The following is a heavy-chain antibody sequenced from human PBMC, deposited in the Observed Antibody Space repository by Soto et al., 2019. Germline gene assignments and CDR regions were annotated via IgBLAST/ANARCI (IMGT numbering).Heavy chain of an antibody. D-gene: IGHD2-2*02. V-gene: IGHV4-31*03. CDR3: ARSGADGYCSSTSCHNGMDV. J-gene: IGHJ6*02. CDR2: IYYSGST. Sequence: PSESLSLTCTVSGGSISSGGYYWSWIRQHPGTGLEWIGYIYYSGSTYYNPSLKSRATISVDTSKNQFSLKLSSVTAADTAVYYCARSGADGYCSSTSCHNGMDVWGQGTTVTVSS. CDR1: GGSISSGGYY.